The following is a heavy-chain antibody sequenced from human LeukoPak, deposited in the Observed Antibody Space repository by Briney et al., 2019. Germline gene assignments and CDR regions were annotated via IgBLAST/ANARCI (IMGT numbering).Heavy chain of an antibody. J-gene: IGHJ3*02. CDR2: ISSSSGTI. V-gene: IGHV3-48*02. CDR3: SRTSGYYDAFDM. Sequence: GGSLRLSCAASGFTFSSYSMNWVRQAPGKGLEWVSYISSSSGTIYYADSVRGRFTISRDNAKNSLYLQINSLRDEDTAVYYCSRTSGYYDAFDMWGQGTMVTVSS. D-gene: IGHD3-9*01. CDR1: GFTFSSYS.